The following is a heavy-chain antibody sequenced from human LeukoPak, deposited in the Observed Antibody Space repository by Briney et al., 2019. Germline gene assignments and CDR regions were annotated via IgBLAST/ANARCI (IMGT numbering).Heavy chain of an antibody. CDR1: GGSISSGGYY. J-gene: IGHJ5*02. Sequence: SKTLSLTCTVSGGSISSGGYYWSWIRQHPGKGLEWIGYIYYSGSTYYNPSLKSRVTISVDTSKNQFSLKLSSVTAADTAVYYCARGGGITMVRGVPNWFDPWGQGTLVTVSS. CDR2: IYYSGST. CDR3: ARGGGITMVRGVPNWFDP. D-gene: IGHD3-10*01. V-gene: IGHV4-31*03.